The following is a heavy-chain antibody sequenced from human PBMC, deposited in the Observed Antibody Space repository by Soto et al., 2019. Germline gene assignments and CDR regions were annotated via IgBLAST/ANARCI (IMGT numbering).Heavy chain of an antibody. Sequence: QVQLVESGGGVVQPGRSRRLSCEASGFTFSSYGMHWVRQAPGKGLEWVAVIWFGGSNKFYADSVKGRFTIARDNSKKRQYLQMNSLRAEDKSVYHCAIGGYYDTRGYYSTSSYFDYWGQGTMVTVSS. J-gene: IGHJ4*02. V-gene: IGHV3-33*01. CDR2: IWFGGSNK. CDR3: AIGGYYDTRGYYSTSSYFDY. CDR1: GFTFSSYG. D-gene: IGHD3-22*01.